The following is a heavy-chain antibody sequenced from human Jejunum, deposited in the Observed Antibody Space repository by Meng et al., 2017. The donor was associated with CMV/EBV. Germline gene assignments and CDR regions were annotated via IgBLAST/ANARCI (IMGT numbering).Heavy chain of an antibody. D-gene: IGHD3-16*01. CDR3: AKVTSGSWGYFDS. V-gene: IGHV3-30*02. CDR1: G. CDR2: IRDDGSIK. Sequence: GMCWVRQAPGKGLGWVAFIRDDGSIKYYAESVKARFTISRDNSKTTLYLQMNNLRPEDTALYHCAKVTSGSWGYFDSWGQGTLVTVSS. J-gene: IGHJ4*02.